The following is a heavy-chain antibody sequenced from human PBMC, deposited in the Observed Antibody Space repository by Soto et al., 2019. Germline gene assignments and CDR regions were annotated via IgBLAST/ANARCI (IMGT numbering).Heavy chain of an antibody. CDR3: ARDLRPGFYDSSVYYSPSYYYYGMDV. V-gene: IGHV1-2*04. J-gene: IGHJ6*02. D-gene: IGHD3-22*01. CDR1: GYTFTGYY. Sequence: ASVKVSCKASGYTFTGYYMHWVRQAPGQGLEWMGWINPNSGGTNYAQKFQGWVTMTRDTSISTAYMELSRLRSDDTAVYYCARDLRPGFYDSSVYYSPSYYYYGMDVWGQGTTVTVSS. CDR2: INPNSGGT.